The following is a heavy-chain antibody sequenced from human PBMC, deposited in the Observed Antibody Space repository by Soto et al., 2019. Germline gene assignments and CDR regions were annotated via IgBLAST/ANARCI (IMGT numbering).Heavy chain of an antibody. V-gene: IGHV4-59*01. D-gene: IGHD5-18*01. CDR3: ARIKRGFTYGSILDF. CDR2: IFYTGST. J-gene: IGHJ4*02. Sequence: PSETLSLTCSVSGGSISHYYWGWLRQPPGKGLECIGYIFYTGSTNYSPSLKSRLSISVDTSQNQFSLRLRSVTAADTAIYYCARIKRGFTYGSILDFWGQGILVTAPQ. CDR1: GGSISHYY.